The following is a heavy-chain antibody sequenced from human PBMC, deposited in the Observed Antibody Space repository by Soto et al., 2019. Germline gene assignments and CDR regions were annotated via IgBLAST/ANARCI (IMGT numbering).Heavy chain of an antibody. V-gene: IGHV4-59*08. CDR1: GGSISSYY. D-gene: IGHD6-13*01. CDR2: IYYSGST. Sequence: SETLSLTCTVSGGSISSYYWSWIRQPPGKGLEWIGYIYYSGSTNYNPSLKSRVTISVDTSKNQFSLKLSSVTAADTAVYYCAVIAGAAAGTPFDEWGQGTLVTVSS. J-gene: IGHJ4*02. CDR3: AVIAGAAAGTPFDE.